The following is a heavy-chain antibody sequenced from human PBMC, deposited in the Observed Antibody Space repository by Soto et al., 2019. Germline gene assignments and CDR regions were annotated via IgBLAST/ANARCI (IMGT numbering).Heavy chain of an antibody. D-gene: IGHD6-19*01. CDR3: AKNVPRFSGPDAFDI. Sequence: GGSLRLSCAASGFTFSSYAMSLVRQAQGKGLEWVSGISGGGGSTYYADSVKGRFTISRDNSKNTLYLQMNSMRAEDTAVYYCAKNVPRFSGPDAFDIWGQGTMVTVSS. CDR1: GFTFSSYA. CDR2: ISGGGGST. J-gene: IGHJ3*02. V-gene: IGHV3-23*01.